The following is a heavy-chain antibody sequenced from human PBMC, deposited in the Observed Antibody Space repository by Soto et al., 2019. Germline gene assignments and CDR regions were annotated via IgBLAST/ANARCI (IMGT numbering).Heavy chain of an antibody. CDR3: ASSPHKDSRPDY. J-gene: IGHJ4*02. CDR2: IKYDGSEK. V-gene: IGHV3-7*03. Sequence: GGSLRLSCAASGFTFSSCWMSWVRQAPGRGLEWMANIKYDGSEKYYVDSVKGRLTISRDNAKNSLYLQMNSLRAEDTAVYYCASSPHKDSRPDYWGQGTLVTVSS. D-gene: IGHD3-22*01. CDR1: GFTFSSCW.